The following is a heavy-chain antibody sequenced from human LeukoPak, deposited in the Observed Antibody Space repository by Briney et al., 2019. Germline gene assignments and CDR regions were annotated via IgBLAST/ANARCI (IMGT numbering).Heavy chain of an antibody. D-gene: IGHD4-11*01. Sequence: SETLSLTCTVSGGSIGSSGYYWGWIRQPPGKGLEWIGYIYYSGSTNYNPSLKSRVTISVDTSKNQFSLKLSSVTAADTAVYYCARHGIYDYTDYVPLDIWGQGTMVTVSS. V-gene: IGHV4-61*05. J-gene: IGHJ3*02. CDR2: IYYSGST. CDR3: ARHGIYDYTDYVPLDI. CDR1: GGSIGSSGYY.